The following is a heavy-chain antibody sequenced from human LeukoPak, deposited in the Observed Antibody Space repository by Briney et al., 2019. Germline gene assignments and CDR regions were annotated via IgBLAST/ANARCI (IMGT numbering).Heavy chain of an antibody. CDR2: FDPEDGET. Sequence: APVKVSCKVSGYTLTELSMHWVRQAPGKGLEWMGGFDPEDGETIYAQKFQGRVTMTEDTSTDTAYMELSSLRSEDTAVYYCATVWFGENYFDYWGQGTLVTVSS. D-gene: IGHD3-10*01. J-gene: IGHJ4*02. CDR1: GYTLTELS. V-gene: IGHV1-24*01. CDR3: ATVWFGENYFDY.